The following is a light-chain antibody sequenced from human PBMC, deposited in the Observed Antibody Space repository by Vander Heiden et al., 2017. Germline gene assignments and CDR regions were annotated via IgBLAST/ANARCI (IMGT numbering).Light chain of an antibody. CDR2: VVS. J-gene: IGKJ1*01. CDR3: LQDHIFPWT. CDR1: QDIGKD. Sequence: MTQSPSSLSASVGDRVTITCRPSQDIGKDLSRNQQKLGKAPKVLISVVSSLQGGVPSRFSCSGFGTDFTLNIRSLQPEDFETYYCLQDHIFPWTLGQGTKVEIK. V-gene: IGKV1-6*02.